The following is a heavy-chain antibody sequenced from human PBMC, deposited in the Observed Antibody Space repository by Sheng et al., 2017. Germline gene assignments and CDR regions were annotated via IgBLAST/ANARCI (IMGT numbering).Heavy chain of an antibody. Sequence: EVQLVESGGGLVKPRGSLRLSCEASGFTFSIYPMSWVRQAPGKGLQWLSTINSLSTSIYYADSVKGRFTISRDNAKNSLFLQLSSLRVEDTATYYCARSGYSSSHALILGQGHWSPSLQ. J-gene: IGHJ3*02. CDR1: GFTFSIYP. CDR3: ARSGYSSSHALI. CDR2: INSLSTSI. V-gene: IGHV3-21*01. D-gene: IGHD5-18*01.